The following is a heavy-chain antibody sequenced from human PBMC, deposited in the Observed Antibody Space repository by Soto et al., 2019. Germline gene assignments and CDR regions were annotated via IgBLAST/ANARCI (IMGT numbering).Heavy chain of an antibody. CDR2: IIPILGIA. CDR3: ARDVYCGGDCP. CDR1: GGTFSSYT. J-gene: IGHJ1*01. V-gene: IGHV1-69*08. D-gene: IGHD2-21*02. Sequence: QVQLVQSGAEVKKPGSSVKVSCKASGGTFSSYTISWVRRAPGQGLEWMGRIIPILGIANYAQKFQGRVTITADKSTSTAYMELSSLRSEDTAVYYCARDVYCGGDCPWGQSTLVTVSS.